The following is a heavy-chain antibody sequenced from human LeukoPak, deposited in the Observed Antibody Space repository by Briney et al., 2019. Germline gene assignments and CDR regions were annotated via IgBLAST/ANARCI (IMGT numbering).Heavy chain of an antibody. CDR2: ISGSGGRT. CDR3: AKDSWRDQLPFIFDY. Sequence: GSLRLSCAASGFTFTNYVMSWVRPAPGKGLEWVSGISGSGGRTFYADSVKGRFSIPRDNSKNTLSLQMNSLRADDTAVYYCAKDSWRDQLPFIFDYWGQGILVTVSS. D-gene: IGHD2-2*01. CDR1: GFTFTNYV. V-gene: IGHV3-23*01. J-gene: IGHJ4*02.